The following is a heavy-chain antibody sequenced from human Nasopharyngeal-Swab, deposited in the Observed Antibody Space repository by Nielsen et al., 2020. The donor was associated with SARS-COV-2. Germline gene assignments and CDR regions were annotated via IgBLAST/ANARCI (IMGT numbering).Heavy chain of an antibody. Sequence: ASVKVSCKASGYTFTSYGISWVRQAPGQGLEWMGWISAYNGNTNYAQKLQGRVTMTTDTSTSTAYMELRSLRSDDTAVYYCARVEAMVRGVIIPNPIDYWGQGTLVTVSS. V-gene: IGHV1-18*01. CDR2: ISAYNGNT. J-gene: IGHJ4*02. D-gene: IGHD3-10*01. CDR3: ARVEAMVRGVIIPNPIDY. CDR1: GYTFTSYG.